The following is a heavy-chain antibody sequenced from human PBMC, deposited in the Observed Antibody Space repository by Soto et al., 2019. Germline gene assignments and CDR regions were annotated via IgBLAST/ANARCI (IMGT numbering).Heavy chain of an antibody. CDR2: IIPIFGTA. V-gene: IGHV1-69*13. CDR1: GGTFSSYA. D-gene: IGHD5-12*01. Sequence: ASVKVSCKASGGTFSSYAISWVRQAPGQGLEWMGGIIPIFGTANYAQKFQGRVTITADESTSTAYMELSSLRSEDTAVYYCARGRVATISGVSAKSFDYWGQGTLVTVSS. J-gene: IGHJ4*02. CDR3: ARGRVATISGVSAKSFDY.